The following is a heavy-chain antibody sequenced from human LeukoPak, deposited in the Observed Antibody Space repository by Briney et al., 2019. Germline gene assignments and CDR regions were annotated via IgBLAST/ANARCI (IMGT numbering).Heavy chain of an antibody. CDR1: GGSITNFY. CDR3: FLWDTVVSRDY. CDR2: ISHRGNT. D-gene: IGHD4-23*01. Sequence: PSETLSLTCTVSGGSITNFYWSWIRQAPGKGLEWIGEISHRGNTKYYPSLKSRVTISLDTSKNQFSLKLSSATAADTAMYYCFLWDTVVSRDYWGQGTLVTVSS. V-gene: IGHV4-34*01. J-gene: IGHJ4*02.